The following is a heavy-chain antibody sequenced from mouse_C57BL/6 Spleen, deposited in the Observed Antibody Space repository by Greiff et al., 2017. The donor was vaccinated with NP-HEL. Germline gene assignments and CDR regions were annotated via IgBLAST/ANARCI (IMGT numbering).Heavy chain of an antibody. V-gene: IGHV1-15*01. CDR2: IDPETGGT. D-gene: IGHD2-1*01. CDR3: TRVQGNYGGDYFDY. CDR1: GYTFTDYE. Sequence: QVQLQQSGAELVRPGASVTLSCKASGYTFTDYEMHWVKQTPVHGLEWIGAIDPETGGTAYNQKFKGKAILTADKSSSPAYMELRSLTSEDSAVYYCTRVQGNYGGDYFDYWGQGTTLTVSS. J-gene: IGHJ2*01.